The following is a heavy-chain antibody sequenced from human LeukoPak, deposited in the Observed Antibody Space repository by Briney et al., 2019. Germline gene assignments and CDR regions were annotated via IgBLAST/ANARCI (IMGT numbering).Heavy chain of an antibody. J-gene: IGHJ4*02. CDR2: INPNSGDT. V-gene: IGHV1-2*02. Sequence: ASVKVSCKASGYTFTGYYIHWVRQAPGQGLEWMGWINPNSGDTNYAQKFQGRVSMTRDTSISTAYMELSRLRSDDTAVYYCARKYTNSGSYGCWGQGTLVIVSS. CDR3: ARKYTNSGSYGC. D-gene: IGHD3-10*01. CDR1: GYTFTGYY.